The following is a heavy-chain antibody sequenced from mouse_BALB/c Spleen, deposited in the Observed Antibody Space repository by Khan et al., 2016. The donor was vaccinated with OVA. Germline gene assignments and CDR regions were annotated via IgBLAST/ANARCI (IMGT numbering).Heavy chain of an antibody. CDR2: ICAGGST. Sequence: QVQLKESGPGLVAPSQSLSITCTVSGFSLNSYGVHWVRQPPGKGLEWLGVICAGGSTNHNSALMSRLSISKDNTTSQVFLKMTSLQTDDTAMYYCARAFYYGAWFAFWGQGTLVTVSA. J-gene: IGHJ3*01. D-gene: IGHD1-1*01. CDR3: ARAFYYGAWFAF. CDR1: GFSLNSYG. V-gene: IGHV2-9*02.